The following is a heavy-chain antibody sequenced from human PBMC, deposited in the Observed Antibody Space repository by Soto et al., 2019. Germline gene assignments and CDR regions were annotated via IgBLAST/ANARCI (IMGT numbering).Heavy chain of an antibody. CDR2: INPKSGGT. J-gene: IGHJ6*02. V-gene: IGHV1-2*04. CDR3: ARGDSTDCSNGVCSFFYNHDMDV. D-gene: IGHD2-8*01. Sequence: AAVKVSCKASGYSFTDYHIHWVRQAPGQGLEWLGRINPKSGGTSTAQKFQGWVTMTTDTSISTASMELTRLTSDDTAIYYCARGDSTDCSNGVCSFFYNHDMDVWGQGTTVTVSS. CDR1: GYSFTDYH.